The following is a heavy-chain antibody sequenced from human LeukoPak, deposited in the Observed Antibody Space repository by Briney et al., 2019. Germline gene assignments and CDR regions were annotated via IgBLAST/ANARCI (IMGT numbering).Heavy chain of an antibody. Sequence: GGSLRLSCAASGFIFSNSWMNWVRQAPGKGLEWVANINQDGSDQYYVDSVKGRFTISRDNAKNSMYLQMNSLRADDTAVYYCARDHHRRLYDSQARDTFDIWGQGTMVTVSS. J-gene: IGHJ3*02. CDR3: ARDHHRRLYDSQARDTFDI. CDR1: GFIFSNSW. V-gene: IGHV3-7*01. CDR2: INQDGSDQ. D-gene: IGHD3-22*01.